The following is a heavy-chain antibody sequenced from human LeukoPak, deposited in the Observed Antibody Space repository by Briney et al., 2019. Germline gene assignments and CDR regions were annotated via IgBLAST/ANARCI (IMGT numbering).Heavy chain of an antibody. V-gene: IGHV3-7*01. J-gene: IGHJ5*02. CDR3: ARPLMYYYGSETYYWFDR. D-gene: IGHD3-10*01. CDR1: GFTFSSYW. CDR2: IKQDGSEK. Sequence: GGSLRLSCAASGFTFSSYWMSWVRQAPGKGLEWVANIKQDGSEKYYVDSVKGRFTISRDNAEKSLYLQMNSLRAEGTAMYYCARPLMYYYGSETYYWFDRWGQGTLVTVSS.